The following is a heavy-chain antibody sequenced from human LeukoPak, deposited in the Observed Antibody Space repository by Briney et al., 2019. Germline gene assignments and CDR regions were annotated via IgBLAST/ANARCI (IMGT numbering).Heavy chain of an antibody. CDR3: ARGADTAMVPHDY. CDR2: ISYDGSNK. Sequence: GGSLRLSCAASGFTFSSYGMHWVRQAPGKGLEWVAVISYDGSNKYYADSVKGRFTISRDNSKNTLYLQMNSLRAEDTAVYYCARGADTAMVPHDYWGQGTLVTVSS. J-gene: IGHJ4*02. CDR1: GFTFSSYG. V-gene: IGHV3-30*03. D-gene: IGHD5-18*01.